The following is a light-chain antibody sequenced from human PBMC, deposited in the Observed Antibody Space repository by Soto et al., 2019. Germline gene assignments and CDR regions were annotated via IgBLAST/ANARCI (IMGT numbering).Light chain of an antibody. CDR1: SGSIASNY. J-gene: IGLJ2*01. CDR2: ENN. V-gene: IGLV6-57*01. Sequence: NFMLTQPHSVSESPGKTVTISCTRSSGSIASNYVQWYQQRPGSSPTTVIYENNQRPSGVPDRFSGSIDSSSNSASLTISGLKTEDEADYHRQSYDSTNVVFGGGTKLTVL. CDR3: QSYDSTNVV.